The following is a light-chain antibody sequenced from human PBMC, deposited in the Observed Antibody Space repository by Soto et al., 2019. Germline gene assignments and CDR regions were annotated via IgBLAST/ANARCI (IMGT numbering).Light chain of an antibody. CDR3: QQANSFPLT. V-gene: IGKV1-12*01. CDR1: QGISSW. Sequence: DIHMTQSPSSVSASVGDSVTITCRASQGISSWLAWYQQKPGKAAKHLIYTVSSLQSGVTSRFSGSGSRTNFTLTNSSLQPEDVSTYYCQQANSFPLTFGGGTKVEIK. CDR2: TVS. J-gene: IGKJ4*01.